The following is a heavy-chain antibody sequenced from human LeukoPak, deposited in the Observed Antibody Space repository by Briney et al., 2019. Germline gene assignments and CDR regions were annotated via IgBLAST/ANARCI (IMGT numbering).Heavy chain of an antibody. CDR3: ARGILEYSRSSGLGY. J-gene: IGHJ4*02. CDR2: ITSSSIYI. CDR1: GFTFTRYS. Sequence: GGSLTPSCAAAGFTFTRYSMEWVRQAPGKGREWVSSITSSSIYIYYAESMKRRFTICRDNSKNTLYLQMNSLRAEDTGVYYCARGILEYSRSSGLGYWGQGTLATVPS. V-gene: IGHV3-21*01. D-gene: IGHD6-6*01.